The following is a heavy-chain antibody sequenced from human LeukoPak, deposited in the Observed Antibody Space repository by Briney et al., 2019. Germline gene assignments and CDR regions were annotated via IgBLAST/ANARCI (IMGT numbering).Heavy chain of an antibody. CDR2: IYYSGST. CDR3: ARGAVANPGGGGWFDP. V-gene: IGHV4-39*07. J-gene: IGHJ5*02. Sequence: SETLSLTCTVSGGSFSSSSYYWGWIRQPPGKGLEWIGIIYYSGSTYYNPSLKSRVTLSVDTSKNQFSLKLSSVTAADTAVYYCARGAVANPGGGGWFDPWGQGTLVTVSS. D-gene: IGHD2-21*01. CDR1: GGSFSSSSYY.